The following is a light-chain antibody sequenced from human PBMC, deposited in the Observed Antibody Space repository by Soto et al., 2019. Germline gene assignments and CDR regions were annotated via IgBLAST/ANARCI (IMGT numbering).Light chain of an antibody. CDR2: HAY. J-gene: IGKJ4*01. CDR3: QQLRMYPST. CDR1: QSISSW. Sequence: DIQMTQSPSTLSASVGDRVTLTCRASQSISSWLAWYQQKPGKAPKLLIYHAYSLESGVPSRFSGSGSGTDFALTITSLQAEDFATYYCQQLRMYPSTFGGGTKVDIK. V-gene: IGKV1-5*01.